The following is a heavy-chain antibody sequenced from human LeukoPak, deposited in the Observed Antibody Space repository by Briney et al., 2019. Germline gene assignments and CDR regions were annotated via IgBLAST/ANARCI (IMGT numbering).Heavy chain of an antibody. CDR3: ARDLVTVTKGFDI. CDR1: ADSFSSHY. Sequence: SETLSITCAVSADSFSSHYWTWIRQPPGKGLEWIGYISYIGSTNYNPSLKSRVTISIGTSKNQFSLKLTSVTAADTAVYYCARDLVTVTKGFDIWGQGTMVSVSS. CDR2: ISYIGST. J-gene: IGHJ3*02. V-gene: IGHV4-59*11. D-gene: IGHD4-17*01.